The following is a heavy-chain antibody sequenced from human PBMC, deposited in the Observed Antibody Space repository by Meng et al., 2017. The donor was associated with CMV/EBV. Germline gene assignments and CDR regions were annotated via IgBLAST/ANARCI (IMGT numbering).Heavy chain of an antibody. Sequence: GESLKISCAASGFTFSSYWMSWVRQAPGKGLEWVANIKQDGSEKCYVDSVKGRFTISRDNAKNSLYLQMNSLRAEDTAVYYCARHEHWDAFDIWGQGTMVTVSS. J-gene: IGHJ3*02. D-gene: IGHD3-3*02. CDR3: ARHEHWDAFDI. CDR2: IKQDGSEK. V-gene: IGHV3-7*01. CDR1: GFTFSSYW.